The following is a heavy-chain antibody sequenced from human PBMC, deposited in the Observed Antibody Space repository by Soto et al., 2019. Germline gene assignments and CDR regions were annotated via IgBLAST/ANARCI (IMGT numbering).Heavy chain of an antibody. CDR2: IKHSGST. Sequence: PSETLSLTCTVYGGSFSDYFWTWIRQPPGKGLEWIGEIKHSGSTNYNPSLKSRVTISLDTSKNQFSLKLISVTAADTAVYYCARGPPIMYYGTGGYYYFDYWGQGTLVTV. V-gene: IGHV4-34*01. CDR1: GGSFSDYF. CDR3: ARGPPIMYYGTGGYYYFDY. J-gene: IGHJ4*02. D-gene: IGHD2-8*02.